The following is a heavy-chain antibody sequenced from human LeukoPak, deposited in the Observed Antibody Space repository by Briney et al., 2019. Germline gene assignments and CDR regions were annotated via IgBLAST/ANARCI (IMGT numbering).Heavy chain of an antibody. CDR3: ARDGYYFDSSGYYF. CDR1: GGSISSYY. D-gene: IGHD3-22*01. V-gene: IGHV4-4*07. Sequence: SETLSLTCTVSGGSISSYYWSWIRQPAGKGLEWIGHIYTSGNTNYNPSLKSRVTMSVDTSKNQFSLKLRSVTAADTAVYYCARDGYYFDSSGYYFWGQGTLDTVSS. CDR2: IYTSGNT. J-gene: IGHJ4*02.